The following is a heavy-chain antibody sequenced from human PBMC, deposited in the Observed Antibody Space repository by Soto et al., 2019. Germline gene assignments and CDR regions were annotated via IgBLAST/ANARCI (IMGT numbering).Heavy chain of an antibody. CDR1: GYTFTSYG. Sequence: ASVKVSCKASGYTFTSYGISWVRQAPGQGLEWMGWISAYNGNTNYAQKLQGRVTITTDKSTSTAYMELSSLRSEDTAVYYCARGWPNDAFDIWGQGTMVTVSS. CDR2: ISAYNGNT. V-gene: IGHV1-18*01. D-gene: IGHD6-19*01. CDR3: ARGWPNDAFDI. J-gene: IGHJ3*02.